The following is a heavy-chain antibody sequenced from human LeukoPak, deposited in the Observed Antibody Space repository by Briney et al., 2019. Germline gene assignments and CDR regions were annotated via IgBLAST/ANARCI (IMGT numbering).Heavy chain of an antibody. CDR1: GGTFSSRA. CDR3: ARGLQDQLLMALGHYYMDV. J-gene: IGHJ6*03. Sequence: ASVKVSSKASGGTFSSRAIAWVRQAPGQGPEWMGGIIPISGTANYAQKFQGRVTITTDESTSTAYLELSSLASDDTAVYYCARGLQDQLLMALGHYYMDVWGEGTTGTVSS. D-gene: IGHD2-2*01. CDR2: IIPISGTA. V-gene: IGHV1-69*05.